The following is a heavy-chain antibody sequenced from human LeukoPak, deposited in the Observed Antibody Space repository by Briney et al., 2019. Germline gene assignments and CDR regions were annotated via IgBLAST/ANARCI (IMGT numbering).Heavy chain of an antibody. J-gene: IGHJ4*02. V-gene: IGHV4-34*01. CDR1: GGSFSDSY. Sequence: KPSETLSLTCAVYGGSFSDSYWSWIRQPPGEGLEWIGETNHDGSTNYNPSLKSRVTISVDTSKNQFSLNLSSVTAADTAVYYCARGSNSVAYWGQGTLVTVSS. CDR3: ARGSNSVAY. D-gene: IGHD2-21*01. CDR2: TNHDGST.